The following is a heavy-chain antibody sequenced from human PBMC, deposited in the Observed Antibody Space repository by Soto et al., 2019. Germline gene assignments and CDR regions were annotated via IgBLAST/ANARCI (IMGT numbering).Heavy chain of an antibody. J-gene: IGHJ6*02. D-gene: IGHD4-17*01. CDR1: GGCISSSSYY. CDR2: IYYSGST. Sequence: SETLSLTCTVSGGCISSSSYYWGWIRQPPGKGLEWIGSIYYSGSTYYNPSLKSRVTISVDTSKNQFSLKLSSVTAADTAVYYCARQPDDYGDKDYYYYGMDVWGQGPRSP. CDR3: ARQPDDYGDKDYYYYGMDV. V-gene: IGHV4-39*01.